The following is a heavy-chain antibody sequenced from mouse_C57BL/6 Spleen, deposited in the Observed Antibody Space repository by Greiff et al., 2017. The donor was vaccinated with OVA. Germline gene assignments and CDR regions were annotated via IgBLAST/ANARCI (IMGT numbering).Heavy chain of an antibody. CDR3: ARAFYGGDPDYMDY. CDR1: GYTFTSYW. D-gene: IGHD2-13*01. Sequence: VQLQQPGAELVKPGASVKMSCKASGYTFTSYWITWVKQRPGQGLEWIGDIYPGGGCTNYNEKFKGKATLTVDTSSSTAYMQLSSLTSEDSAVYDYARAFYGGDPDYMDYWGQGTSLTVSS. V-gene: IGHV1-55*01. CDR2: IYPGGGCT. J-gene: IGHJ4*01.